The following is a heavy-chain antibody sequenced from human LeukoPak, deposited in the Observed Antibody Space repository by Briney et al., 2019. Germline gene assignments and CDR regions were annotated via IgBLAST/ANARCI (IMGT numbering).Heavy chain of an antibody. J-gene: IGHJ4*02. CDR2: INPNSGGT. CDR3: ARTAHNGSYPFDY. D-gene: IGHD1-26*01. CDR1: GYTFTGYY. V-gene: IGHV1-2*06. Sequence: ASVKVSCKASGYTFTGYYMHWVRQAPGQGLDWRGRINPNSGGTNYAQKFQGRVTMTRDTSISTAYMELSRLRSDDTAVYYCARTAHNGSYPFDYWGQETLVTVSS.